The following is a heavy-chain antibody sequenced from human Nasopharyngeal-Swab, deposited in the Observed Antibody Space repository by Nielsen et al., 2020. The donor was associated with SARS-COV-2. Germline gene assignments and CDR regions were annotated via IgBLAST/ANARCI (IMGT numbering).Heavy chain of an antibody. D-gene: IGHD3-10*01. J-gene: IGHJ4*02. CDR2: IYSCGST. V-gene: IGHV3-66*03. Sequence: WIRQPPGKGLEWVSVIYSCGSTYYADSVKGRFTISRDNAKNTLYLQMNSLRAEDTAVYYCARDLLWFGETLDYWGQGTLVTVSS. CDR3: ARDLLWFGETLDY.